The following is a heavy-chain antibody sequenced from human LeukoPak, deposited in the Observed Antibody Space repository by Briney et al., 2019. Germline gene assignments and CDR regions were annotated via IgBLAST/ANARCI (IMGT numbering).Heavy chain of an antibody. D-gene: IGHD5-18*01. V-gene: IGHV3-23*01. J-gene: IGHJ4*02. CDR2: ISGSGGST. CDR3: AKEYTAMDYYFDY. CDR1: GFAFNNYA. Sequence: PGASLRLSCAASGFAFNNYAMSWVRQAPGKGLEGVSAISGSGGSTYYADSVKGRFTISRDNSKNTLYLQMNSLRAEDTAVYYCAKEYTAMDYYFDYWGQGTLVTVSS.